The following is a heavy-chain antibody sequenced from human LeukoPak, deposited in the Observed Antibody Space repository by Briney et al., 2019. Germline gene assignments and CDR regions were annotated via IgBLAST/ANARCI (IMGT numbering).Heavy chain of an antibody. CDR2: INSDGSST. CDR3: ARDPTLGVYDILTGYPYSSGIDY. V-gene: IGHV3-74*01. CDR1: GFTFSSYW. D-gene: IGHD3-9*01. J-gene: IGHJ4*02. Sequence: AGGSLRLSCAASGFTFSSYWMHWVRQAPGKGLVWVSRINSDGSSTSYADSVKGRFTISRDNAKNTLYLQMNSLRAEDTAVYYCARDPTLGVYDILTGYPYSSGIDYWGQGTLVTVSS.